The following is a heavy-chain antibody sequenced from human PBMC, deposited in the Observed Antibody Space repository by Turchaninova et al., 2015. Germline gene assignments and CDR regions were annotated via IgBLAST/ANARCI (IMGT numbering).Heavy chain of an antibody. CDR1: GGSFRRGVYS. J-gene: IGHJ6*02. CDR2: IYYSGST. Sequence: QVQLQESGPGLVNPSQTLSLTCPVSGGSFRRGVYSWSRNRQHPGKGLEWMWYIYYSGSTYYNPSLKSLVTISVDTSKNQFSLKLSSVTAADTAVYYCARGDYDILTGYFLGMDVWGQGTTVTVSS. V-gene: IGHV4-31*01. CDR3: ARGDYDILTGYFLGMDV. D-gene: IGHD3-9*01.